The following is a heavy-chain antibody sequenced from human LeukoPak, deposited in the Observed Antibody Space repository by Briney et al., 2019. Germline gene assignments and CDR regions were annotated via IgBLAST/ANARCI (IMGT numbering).Heavy chain of an antibody. J-gene: IGHJ5*02. CDR3: TTSVLRYFDWLHNWFDP. V-gene: IGHV3-15*01. CDR1: GFSLGNAW. CDR2: VKSKTTERTT. Sequence: AGSRRLSWAASGFSLGNAWMSWVRPADGKGREWVGRVKSKTTERTTDYAAPVKGISTNSRDDSKHTLYLQMHSLKTEDTAVYYCTTSVLRYFDWLHNWFDPWGQGTLVTVSS. D-gene: IGHD3-9*01.